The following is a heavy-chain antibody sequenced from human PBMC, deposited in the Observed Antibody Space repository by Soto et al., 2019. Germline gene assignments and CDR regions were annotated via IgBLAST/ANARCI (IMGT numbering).Heavy chain of an antibody. V-gene: IGHV3-48*01. CDR3: ASDPRLISADQFEKQ. CDR1: GFTFSSYS. Sequence: HPGGSLRLSCAASGFTFSSYSMNWVRQAPGKGLEWVSYISSSSSTIYYADSVKGRFTISRDNAKNSLYLQMNSLRAEDTAVYYCASDPRLISADQFEKQWGQGTLVNVSS. D-gene: IGHD2-2*01. J-gene: IGHJ4*02. CDR2: ISSSSSTI.